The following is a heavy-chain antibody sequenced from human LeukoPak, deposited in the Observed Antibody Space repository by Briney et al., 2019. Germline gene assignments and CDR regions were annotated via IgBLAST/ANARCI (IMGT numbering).Heavy chain of an antibody. J-gene: IGHJ4*02. Sequence: ASVKVSCKASGYTFTSYGISWVRQAPGQGLEWMGWIIPILGIANYAQKFQGRVTITADKSTSTAYMELSSLRSEDTAVYYCARGGRSTSFDYWGQGTLVTVSS. D-gene: IGHD2-2*01. CDR3: ARGGRSTSFDY. CDR1: GYTFTSYG. V-gene: IGHV1-69*10. CDR2: IIPILGIA.